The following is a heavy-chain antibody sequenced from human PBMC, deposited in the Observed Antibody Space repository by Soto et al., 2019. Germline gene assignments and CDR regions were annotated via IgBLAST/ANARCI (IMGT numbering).Heavy chain of an antibody. V-gene: IGHV3-74*01. J-gene: IGHJ5*01. CDR2: ISRDGTIT. Sequence: EVQLVESGGGLVQPGGSLRLSCVASGFTFSSYWMHWVRQAPGKGLVWVSRISRDGTITTYADSVKGRFTVSRDNAKNTLYLQMSSLRADDTAFYYCVRAPPGNGFDSWGQGTLVTVSS. CDR1: GFTFSSYW. CDR3: VRAPPGNGFDS.